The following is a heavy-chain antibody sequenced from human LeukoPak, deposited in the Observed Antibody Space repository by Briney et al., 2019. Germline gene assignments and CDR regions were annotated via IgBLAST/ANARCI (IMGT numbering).Heavy chain of an antibody. D-gene: IGHD3-10*01. CDR2: ISYSGST. CDR3: ARDHGGYFDY. J-gene: IGHJ4*02. V-gene: IGHV4-59*01. CDR1: SGSISSYF. Sequence: SETLSPTCTVSSGSISSYFWSWIRQPPGKGLEWIGYISYSGSTNYNPSLKSRVTISVDTSKNQFSLKLSSVTAADTAVYYCARDHGGYFDYWGQGTLVTVSS.